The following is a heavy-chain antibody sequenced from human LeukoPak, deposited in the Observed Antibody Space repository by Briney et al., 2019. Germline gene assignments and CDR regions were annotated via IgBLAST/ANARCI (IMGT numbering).Heavy chain of an antibody. Sequence: SETLSLTCTVSGGSISGSSYYWGWIRQPPGKGLEWIGSIYYSGSTYYNPSLKSRVTISVDTSKNQFSLKLSSVTAADTAVYYCARGFSPRAYYYDSSGYSRFFDYWGQGTLVTVSS. J-gene: IGHJ4*02. V-gene: IGHV4-39*07. CDR3: ARGFSPRAYYYDSSGYSRFFDY. CDR1: GGSISGSSYY. CDR2: IYYSGST. D-gene: IGHD3-22*01.